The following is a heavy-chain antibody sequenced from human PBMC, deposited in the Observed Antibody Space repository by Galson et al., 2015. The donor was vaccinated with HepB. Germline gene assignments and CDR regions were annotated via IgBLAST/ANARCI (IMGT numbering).Heavy chain of an antibody. Sequence: SVKVSCKASGGTFSSYAISWVRQAPGQGLEWMGGIIPIFGTANYAQKFQGRVTITADKSTSTAYMELSSLRSEDTAVYYCAREPVYCTNGVCSKGGVDYWGQGTLVTVSS. D-gene: IGHD2-8*01. V-gene: IGHV1-69*06. CDR2: IIPIFGTA. CDR1: GGTFSSYA. J-gene: IGHJ4*02. CDR3: AREPVYCTNGVCSKGGVDY.